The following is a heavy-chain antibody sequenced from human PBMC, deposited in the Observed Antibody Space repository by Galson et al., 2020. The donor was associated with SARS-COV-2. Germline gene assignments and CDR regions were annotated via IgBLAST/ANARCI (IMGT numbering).Heavy chain of an antibody. CDR2: IYYSGST. CDR3: ARRRGGWLQRQDYFDY. V-gene: IGHV4-39*07. D-gene: IGHD5-12*01. CDR1: GGSISSSSYY. J-gene: IGHJ4*02. Sequence: SETLSLTCTVSGGSISSSSYYWGWIRQPPGKGLEWIGSIYYSGSTYYNPSLKSPVTISVDTSKNQFSLKLSSVTAADTAVYYGARRRGGWLQRQDYFDYWGQGTLVTVSS.